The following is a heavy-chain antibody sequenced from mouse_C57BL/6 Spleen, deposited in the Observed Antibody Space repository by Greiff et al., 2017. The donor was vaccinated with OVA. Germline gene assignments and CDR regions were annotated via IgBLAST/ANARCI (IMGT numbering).Heavy chain of an antibody. Sequence: VQLQESGPELVKPGASVKISCKASGYTFTDYYINWVKQRPGQGLEWIGWIFPGSGSPYYNEKFKGKATLTVDKSSSTAYMLLSSLTSEDSAVYFCARKDYGSSYVFYAMDYWGQGTSVTVSS. CDR1: GYTFTDYY. CDR2: IFPGSGSP. J-gene: IGHJ4*01. V-gene: IGHV1-75*01. D-gene: IGHD1-1*01. CDR3: ARKDYGSSYVFYAMDY.